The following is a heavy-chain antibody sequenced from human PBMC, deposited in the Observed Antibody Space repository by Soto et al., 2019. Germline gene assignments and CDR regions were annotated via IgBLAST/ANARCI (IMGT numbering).Heavy chain of an antibody. V-gene: IGHV5-51*01. D-gene: IGHD3-22*01. CDR3: ARRGAYHYDSSGYSAGF. J-gene: IGHJ4*02. Sequence: PGESLKISCKGSGFSFSSYWIGWVRQMPGKGLEWMGIIYPGDSDTRYSPSFQGQVTISVDKSVSTAYLQWSSLKASDTAMYYCARRGAYHYDSSGYSAGFWGQGTLATVSS. CDR2: IYPGDSDT. CDR1: GFSFSSYW.